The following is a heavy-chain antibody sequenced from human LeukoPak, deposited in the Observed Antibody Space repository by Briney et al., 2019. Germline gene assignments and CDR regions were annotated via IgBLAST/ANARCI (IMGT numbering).Heavy chain of an antibody. J-gene: IGHJ3*02. D-gene: IGHD5-24*01. Sequence: ASVKVFCKVSGYTLTELSMHWVRQAPGKGLEWMGGFDPEDGETIYAQKFQGKVTITADESTSTFYMDLSGLRSEDTAVYYCAHATQRLPTIMVDAFDIWGQGTRVTVSS. V-gene: IGHV1-24*01. CDR1: GYTLTELS. CDR3: AHATQRLPTIMVDAFDI. CDR2: FDPEDGET.